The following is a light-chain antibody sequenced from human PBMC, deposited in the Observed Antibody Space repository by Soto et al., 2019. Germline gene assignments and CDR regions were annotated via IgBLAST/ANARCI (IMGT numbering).Light chain of an antibody. J-gene: IGKJ1*01. CDR2: AAA. CDR3: QQSYAYPLT. CDR1: QTTSIY. Sequence: DIQLTQSPSSLSASLGDRVTITCRASQTTSIYLNWYQQKPGKAPRLLIYAAANLQSGVSSRFSGSGSGTDFTLTIRSLQPEDFATYYCQQSYAYPLTFGQGTKVESK. V-gene: IGKV1-39*01.